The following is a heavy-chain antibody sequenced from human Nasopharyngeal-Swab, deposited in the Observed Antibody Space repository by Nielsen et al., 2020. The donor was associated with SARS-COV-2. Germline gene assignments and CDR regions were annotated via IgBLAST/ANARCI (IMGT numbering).Heavy chain of an antibody. Sequence: ASVKVSCKASGYTFTSYDINWVRQATGQGLEWMGWMNPNSGNTGYAQKFQGRVTMTRDTSTSTVYMELSSLRSEDTAVYYCARGGYDSSGYFDYWGQGTLVTVSS. CDR1: GYTFTSYD. CDR3: ARGGYDSSGYFDY. J-gene: IGHJ4*02. V-gene: IGHV1-8*01. D-gene: IGHD3-22*01. CDR2: MNPNSGNT.